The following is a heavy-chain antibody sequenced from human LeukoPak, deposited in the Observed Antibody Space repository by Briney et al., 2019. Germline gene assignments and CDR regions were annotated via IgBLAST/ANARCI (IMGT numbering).Heavy chain of an antibody. J-gene: IGHJ4*02. CDR2: IYASGST. CDR1: GGSVSSGSYY. D-gene: IGHD3-22*01. CDR3: ARTLGYYDSSGYSDFDY. V-gene: IGHV4-61*02. Sequence: SQTLSLTCTVSGGSVSSGSYYWSWIRQPAGKGLEWIGRIYASGSTNYNPSLKSRVTISLDTSKNQFSLKLSSVTAADTAVYYCARTLGYYDSSGYSDFDYWDQGTLVTVSS.